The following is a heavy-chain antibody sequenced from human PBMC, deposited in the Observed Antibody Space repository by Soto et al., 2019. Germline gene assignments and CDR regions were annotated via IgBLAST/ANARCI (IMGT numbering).Heavy chain of an antibody. CDR2: VYPRDSDT. CDR1: GYIFIDYW. V-gene: IGHV5-51*01. J-gene: IGHJ4*02. CDR3: ARPPLPGYSIHFNS. D-gene: IGHD2-15*01. Sequence: GESLKISCKASGYIFIDYWIGWVRQIPGKALEWMGIVYPRDSDTRYSPSFQGQVTISADRSTGTAFLQWRSLKASDTALYYCARPPLPGYSIHFNSWGQGTLVTVSS.